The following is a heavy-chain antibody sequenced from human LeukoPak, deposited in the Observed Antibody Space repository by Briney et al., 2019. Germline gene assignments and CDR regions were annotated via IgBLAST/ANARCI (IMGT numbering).Heavy chain of an antibody. CDR3: ARGSYDSSGQSDY. CDR1: GFTFSSYG. J-gene: IGHJ4*02. D-gene: IGHD3-22*01. V-gene: IGHV3-21*01. Sequence: GGSLRLSCAASGFTFSSYGMHWVRQAPGKGLEWVSSISTHGNYIYYAHSVRGRFTISRDNAKNSLFLQMNSLRAEDTAIYYCARGSYDSSGQSDYWGQGTLVTVSS. CDR2: ISTHGNYI.